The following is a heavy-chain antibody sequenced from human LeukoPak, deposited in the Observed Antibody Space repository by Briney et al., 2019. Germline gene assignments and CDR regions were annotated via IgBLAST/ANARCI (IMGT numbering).Heavy chain of an antibody. CDR2: INDDVT. CDR3: ARDNSIGGRGWWFDP. Sequence: GGTLRLSCTASGFSFSSYSMSWVRQPPGKGLEWISAINDDVTYYRDSVKGRFTVSRDNSRNTLYLQLNSLRAEDTAVYYCARDNSIGGRGWWFDPWGQGTLVTVSS. CDR1: GFSFSSYS. V-gene: IGHV3-23*01. J-gene: IGHJ5*02. D-gene: IGHD4-23*01.